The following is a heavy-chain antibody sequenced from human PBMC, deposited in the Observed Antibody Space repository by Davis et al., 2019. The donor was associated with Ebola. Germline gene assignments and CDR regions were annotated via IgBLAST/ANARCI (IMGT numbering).Heavy chain of an antibody. J-gene: IGHJ4*02. V-gene: IGHV3-30*18. CDR3: AKLFRLSTVRGVIDY. D-gene: IGHD3-10*01. CDR2: ISYDGSNK. Sequence: GESLKIPCAASGFTFSSYGMHWVRQAPGKGLEWVAVISYDGSNKYYADSVKGRFTISRDNSKNTLYLQMNSLRAEDTAVYYCAKLFRLSTVRGVIDYWGQGTLVTVSS. CDR1: GFTFSSYG.